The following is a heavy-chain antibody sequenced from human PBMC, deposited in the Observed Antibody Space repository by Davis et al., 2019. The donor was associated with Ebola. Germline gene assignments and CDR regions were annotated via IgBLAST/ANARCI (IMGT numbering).Heavy chain of an antibody. D-gene: IGHD2-15*01. Sequence: HTGGSLRLSCVASGFSFTNYWMHWVRQVPGKGLVWVSRISADETFTDYADSVKGRFTISRDDGKNTVYLQMNSLRVEDTAVYYCAKAYAVGGTCYSSAESWGQGTLVTVSS. CDR1: GFSFTNYW. CDR2: ISADETFT. CDR3: AKAYAVGGTCYSSAES. V-gene: IGHV3-74*01. J-gene: IGHJ5*02.